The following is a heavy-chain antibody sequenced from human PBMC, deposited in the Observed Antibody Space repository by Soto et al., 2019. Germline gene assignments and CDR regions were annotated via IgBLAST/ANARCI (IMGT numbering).Heavy chain of an antibody. D-gene: IGHD3-10*01. V-gene: IGHV3-64*01. J-gene: IGHJ6*03. CDR2: ISSNGGST. CDR3: ARDRSWSTDYYYYMDV. CDR1: GFTFSSYA. Sequence: GGSLRLSCAASGFTFSSYAMHWVRQAPGKGLEYVSAISSNGGSTYYANSVKGRFTISRDNSKNTLYLQMGSLRAEDMAVYYCARDRSWSTDYYYYMDVWGKGTTVTVSS.